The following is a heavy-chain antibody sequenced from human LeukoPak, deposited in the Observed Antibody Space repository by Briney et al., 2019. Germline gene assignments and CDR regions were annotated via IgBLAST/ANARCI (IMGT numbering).Heavy chain of an antibody. V-gene: IGHV4-34*01. J-gene: IGHJ5*02. CDR3: ARAKHIVVVTATEKYNWFDP. D-gene: IGHD2-21*02. CDR2: INHSGST. Sequence: SETLSLTCAGYGGSFSGYYWSWIRQPPGKGLEWIGEINHSGSTNYNPSLKSRVTISVDTSKNQFYLKLSSVTAADTAVYYWARAKHIVVVTATEKYNWFDPWGQGTLVTVSS. CDR1: GGSFSGYY.